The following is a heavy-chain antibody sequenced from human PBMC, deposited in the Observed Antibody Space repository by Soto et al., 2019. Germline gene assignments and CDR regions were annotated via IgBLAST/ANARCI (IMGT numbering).Heavy chain of an antibody. CDR3: ARLEGLATISYFFDY. CDR1: GDSINSDNYY. J-gene: IGHJ4*02. CDR2: IYYRGNT. D-gene: IGHD3-9*01. Sequence: QLQLQESGPGLVKPSETLSLTCSVSGDSINSDNYYWGWIRQPPGKGLEWIGSIYYRGNTYYNPSLKTPVTISRDKSKSQFSLKLNSGTAADSAVYFCARLEGLATISYFFDYWGQGTLVTVSS. V-gene: IGHV4-39*01.